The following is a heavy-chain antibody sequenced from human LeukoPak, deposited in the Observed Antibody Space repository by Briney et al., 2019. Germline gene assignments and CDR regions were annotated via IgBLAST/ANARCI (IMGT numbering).Heavy chain of an antibody. V-gene: IGHV3-30*04. CDR2: ISYDGSNK. J-gene: IGHJ4*02. Sequence: GGSLRLSCAASGFTFSSYAMHWVRQAPGKGLEWVAVISYDGSNKYYADSVKGRFTISRDNSKNTLYLEVISLAAEDTAVYYCAKDDAWLRFGEWSQGTLVTVSS. CDR1: GFTFSSYA. CDR3: AKDDAWLRFGE. D-gene: IGHD5-12*01.